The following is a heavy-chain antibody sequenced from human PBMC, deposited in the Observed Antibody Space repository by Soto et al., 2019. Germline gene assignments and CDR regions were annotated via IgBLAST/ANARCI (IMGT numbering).Heavy chain of an antibody. J-gene: IGHJ4*02. CDR1: GYTFTSYG. V-gene: IGHV1-18*01. Sequence: QVHLVQSGAEVKKPGASVKVSCNASGYTFTSYGITWVRQAPGQGLEWMGWISAHNGNTDYAQKLQGRVIVTRDTSTSTAYMELMSLISDDTAVYYCARGRYGDYWGQGALVTVSS. CDR3: ARGRYGDY. D-gene: IGHD1-1*01. CDR2: ISAHNGNT.